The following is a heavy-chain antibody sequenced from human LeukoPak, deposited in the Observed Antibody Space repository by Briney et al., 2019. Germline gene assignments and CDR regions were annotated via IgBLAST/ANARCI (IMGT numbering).Heavy chain of an antibody. CDR1: GFPFSSYG. Sequence: PGGSVRLFCAASGFPFSSYGMHWVRQAPGKGLQGVEVIWYDGSNESYAESEQGRFTISRDNSKNTLYLQRNSLGAEDTSVYACSIDIAAYITGISDYWGQGTPVTGSP. J-gene: IGHJ4*02. V-gene: IGHV3-33*01. CDR2: IWYDGSNE. CDR3: SIDIAAYITGISDY. D-gene: IGHD1-20*01.